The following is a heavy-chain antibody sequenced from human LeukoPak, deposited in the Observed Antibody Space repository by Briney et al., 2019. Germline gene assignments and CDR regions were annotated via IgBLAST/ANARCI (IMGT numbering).Heavy chain of an antibody. J-gene: IGHJ4*02. D-gene: IGHD6-13*01. V-gene: IGHV4-34*01. CDR2: INHSGGT. Sequence: SETLSLTCAVYGGSFSGYYWSWIRQPPGKGLEWIGEINHSGGTNYNPSLKSRVTISVDTSKNQFSLKLSSVTAADTAVYYCARGNRSLAAVSFDYWGQGTLVAVSS. CDR1: GGSFSGYY. CDR3: ARGNRSLAAVSFDY.